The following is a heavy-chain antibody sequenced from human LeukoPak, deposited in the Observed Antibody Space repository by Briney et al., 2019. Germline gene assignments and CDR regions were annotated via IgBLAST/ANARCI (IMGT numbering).Heavy chain of an antibody. D-gene: IGHD3-16*01. J-gene: IGHJ6*02. CDR1: GFTFSSLW. V-gene: IGHV3-7*03. Sequence: PGGSLRLSCAASGFTFSSLWMTWVRQAPGKGLEWVANIKQDGSEKYYVDSVKGRFTISRDNAKNSLYLQMSNLRAEDTAVYFCARGGGLDVWGQGATVTVSS. CDR3: ARGGGLDV. CDR2: IKQDGSEK.